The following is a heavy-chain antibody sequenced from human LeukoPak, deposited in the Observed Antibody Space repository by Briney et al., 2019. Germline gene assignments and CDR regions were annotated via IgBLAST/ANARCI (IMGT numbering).Heavy chain of an antibody. CDR2: IYHSGST. Sequence: KASETLSLTCALSGGSLSGGFTWSWIRQPLGKGLEWIGFIYHSGSTYYNPSLKSRVTISIDTSKNQVSLNLTSVTAADTAMYFCARGDYGGLGAWGQGILVTVSS. CDR1: GGSLSGGFT. J-gene: IGHJ5*02. CDR3: ARGDYGGLGA. V-gene: IGHV4-30-2*01. D-gene: IGHD4-23*01.